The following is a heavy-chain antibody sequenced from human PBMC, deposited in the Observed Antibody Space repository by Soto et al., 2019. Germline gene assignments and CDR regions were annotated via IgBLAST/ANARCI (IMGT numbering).Heavy chain of an antibody. CDR2: ISAYNGNT. CDR3: ARDPEQLGYYYGMDV. Sequence: ASVKVYFNASCYTFTSYGIILVRQETGQGLEWMGWISAYNGNTNYAQKLQGRVTMTTDTSTSTAYMELRSLRSDDTAVYYCARDPEQLGYYYGMDVWGQGTTVTVSS. V-gene: IGHV1-18*01. CDR1: CYTFTSYG. D-gene: IGHD6-13*01. J-gene: IGHJ6*02.